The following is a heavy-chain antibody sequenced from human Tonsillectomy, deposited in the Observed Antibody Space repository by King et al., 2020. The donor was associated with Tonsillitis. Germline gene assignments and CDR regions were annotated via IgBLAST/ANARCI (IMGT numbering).Heavy chain of an antibody. CDR3: AGEQWLVPSPFDY. D-gene: IGHD6-19*01. CDR2: ISYDGSNK. CDR1: GFTFSSYA. V-gene: IGHV3-30*16. Sequence: VQLVESGGGVVQPGRSLRLSCAASGFTFSSYAMHWVRQAPGKGLEWVAVISYDGSNKYYADSVKGRFTISRDNSKNTLYLQMNSLRTEDTAVYFCAGEQWLVPSPFDYWGQGTLVTVPS. J-gene: IGHJ4*02.